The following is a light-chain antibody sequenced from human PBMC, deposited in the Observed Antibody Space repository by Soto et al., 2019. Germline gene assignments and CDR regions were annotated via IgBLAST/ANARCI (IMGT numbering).Light chain of an antibody. V-gene: IGKV3-20*01. CDR1: QSVSSSY. CDR2: GAS. J-gene: IGKJ1*01. Sequence: EIVLTQSPGTLSLSPGERATLSCRASQSVSSSYLAWYQQKPGQAPSLLIYGASSRATGIPDRLSGSGSGTDFTLTISSLEPEDVAVYYCQQYGSSLTWTFGQGTKVEIK. CDR3: QQYGSSLTWT.